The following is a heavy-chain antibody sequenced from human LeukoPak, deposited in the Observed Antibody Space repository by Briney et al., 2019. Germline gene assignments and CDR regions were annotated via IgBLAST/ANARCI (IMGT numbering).Heavy chain of an antibody. J-gene: IGHJ4*02. CDR3: ARIRIRDGYNSADYFDY. D-gene: IGHD5-24*01. V-gene: IGHV4-34*01. CDR1: GRSFSGYY. CDR2: INHSGST. Sequence: SPPLSLTCAIYGRSFSGYYWCWIRQPPGKGLEWIGEINHSGSTNYNPSLKSRVTISVDTSKNQFSLKLSSVTAADTAVYYCARIRIRDGYNSADYFDYWGQGTLVTVSS.